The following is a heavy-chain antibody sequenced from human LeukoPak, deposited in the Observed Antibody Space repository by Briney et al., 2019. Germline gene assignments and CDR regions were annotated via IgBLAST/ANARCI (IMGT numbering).Heavy chain of an antibody. CDR2: IIPIFGTA. D-gene: IGHD5-18*01. CDR3: ARLGKAMVIDY. J-gene: IGHJ4*02. Sequence: GASVKVSCKASGGTFSSYAISWVRQAPGQGLEWMGGIIPIFGTANYAQKFQGRVTITADETTSTAYMELSSLRSEDTAVYYCARLGKAMVIDYWGQGTLVTVSS. CDR1: GGTFSSYA. V-gene: IGHV1-69*13.